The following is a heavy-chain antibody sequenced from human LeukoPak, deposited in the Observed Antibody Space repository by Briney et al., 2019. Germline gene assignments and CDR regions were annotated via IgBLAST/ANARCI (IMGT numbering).Heavy chain of an antibody. CDR3: AKRYCSGGSCYWAMGY. Sequence: GGSLRLFCAASGFTFSSYGMHWVRQAPGKGLEWVAFIRYDGSNKYYADSVKGRFTISRDNSKNTLYLQMNSLRAEDTAVYYCAKRYCSGGSCYWAMGYWGQGTLVTVSS. CDR1: GFTFSSYG. J-gene: IGHJ4*02. D-gene: IGHD2-15*01. V-gene: IGHV3-30*02. CDR2: IRYDGSNK.